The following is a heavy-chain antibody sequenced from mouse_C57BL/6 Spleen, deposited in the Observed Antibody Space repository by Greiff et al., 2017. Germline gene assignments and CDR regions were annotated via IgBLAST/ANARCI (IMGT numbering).Heavy chain of an antibody. CDR3: GMGGYSNSAWFAY. J-gene: IGHJ3*01. CDR2: IHPSDSDT. Sequence: VQLQQPGAELVKPGASVKVSCKASGYTFTSYWMHWVKQRPGQGLEWIGRIHPSDSDTNYNQKFKGKATLTVDKSSSTAYMQLSSLTSEDAAVYYCGMGGYSNSAWFAYWGQGTLVTVSA. CDR1: GYTFTSYW. V-gene: IGHV1-74*01. D-gene: IGHD2-5*01.